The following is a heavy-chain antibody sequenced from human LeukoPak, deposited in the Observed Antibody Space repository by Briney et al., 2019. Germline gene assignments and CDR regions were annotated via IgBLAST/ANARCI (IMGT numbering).Heavy chain of an antibody. Sequence: GGSLRLSCAASGFTFSSYAMSWVRQAPGKGLEWVAAISGSGGSTYYADSVKGRFTISRDNSKNTLYLQMNSLRAEDTAVYYCAKYSGSYYEAFDIWGQGTMVTVSS. V-gene: IGHV3-23*01. CDR1: GFTFSSYA. J-gene: IGHJ3*02. CDR3: AKYSGSYYEAFDI. CDR2: ISGSGGST. D-gene: IGHD1-26*01.